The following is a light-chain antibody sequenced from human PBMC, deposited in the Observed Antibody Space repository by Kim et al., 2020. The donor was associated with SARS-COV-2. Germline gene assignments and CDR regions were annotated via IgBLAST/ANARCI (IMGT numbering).Light chain of an antibody. J-gene: IGKJ4*01. CDR1: QSIGSSSY. CDR3: QHYGTPPFT. CDR2: GAT. V-gene: IGKV3-20*01. Sequence: PGERANLSCTASQSIGSSSYLAWYQQKPGQAPRVLIFGATRRATGIPDRFSGSGSGTDFTLSISRLEPEDFAVYFCQHYGTPPFTFGGGTKVDIK.